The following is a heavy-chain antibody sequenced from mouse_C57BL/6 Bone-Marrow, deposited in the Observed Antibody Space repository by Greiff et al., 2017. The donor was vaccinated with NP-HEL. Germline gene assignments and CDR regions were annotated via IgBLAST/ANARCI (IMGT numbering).Heavy chain of an antibody. CDR3: TRDYYGSSYDD. D-gene: IGHD1-1*01. CDR1: GYTFTSSW. Sequence: VQLQQPGAELVKPGASVKMSCKASGYTFTSSWITWVKQRPGQGLEWIGDIFPGSGSTNYNEKFKSKATLHVDTSSSTAYMQLSSLTSEDAAVYYCTRDYYGSSYDDWGQGTTLTVAS. V-gene: IGHV1-55*01. CDR2: IFPGSGST. J-gene: IGHJ2*01.